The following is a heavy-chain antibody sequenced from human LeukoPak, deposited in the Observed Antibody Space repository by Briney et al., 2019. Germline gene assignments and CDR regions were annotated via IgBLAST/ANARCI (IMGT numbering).Heavy chain of an antibody. CDR2: IYYSGST. Sequence: SETLSLTCAVSGGSISSSNWWSWVRQPPGKGLEWIGSIYYSGSTYYNPSLKSRVTISVDTSKNHFSLKLNSVTAADTAVYYCAKPSNYYGSATDAFDFWGQGTMVTVSS. CDR3: AKPSNYYGSATDAFDF. V-gene: IGHV4-4*02. J-gene: IGHJ3*01. D-gene: IGHD3-10*01. CDR1: GGSISSSNW.